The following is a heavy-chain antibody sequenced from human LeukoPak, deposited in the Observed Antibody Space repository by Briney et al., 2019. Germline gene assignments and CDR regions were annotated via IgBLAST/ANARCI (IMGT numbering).Heavy chain of an antibody. CDR1: GFTFSSYS. CDR2: ISSSSSTI. J-gene: IGHJ6*03. CDR3: ARVTIFGVVSPRYYYMDV. V-gene: IGHV3-48*01. D-gene: IGHD3-3*01. Sequence: PGGSLRLSCAASGFTFSSYSMNWVRQAPGKGLEWVSYISSSSSTIYYADSVKGRFTISRDNAKNPLYLQMNSLRAEDTAVYYCARVTIFGVVSPRYYYMDVWGKGTTVTVSS.